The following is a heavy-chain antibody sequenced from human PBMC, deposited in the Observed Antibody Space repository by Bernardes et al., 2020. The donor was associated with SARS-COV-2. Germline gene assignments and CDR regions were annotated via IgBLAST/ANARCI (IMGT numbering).Heavy chain of an antibody. J-gene: IGHJ6*02. D-gene: IGHD3-22*01. CDR3: ARDGLGEDSSGYYAQNYYYYGMDV. V-gene: IGHV4-39*02. CDR2: ISYSGST. Sequence: SETLSLTCTVSGDSMSSRRYYWGWIRQPPGKGLEWIGSISYSGSTNYNPSLKSRVTISVDTSKQQFSLKLSSVTAADTAVYYCARDGLGEDSSGYYAQNYYYYGMDVWGQGTTVTVSS. CDR1: GDSMSSRRYY.